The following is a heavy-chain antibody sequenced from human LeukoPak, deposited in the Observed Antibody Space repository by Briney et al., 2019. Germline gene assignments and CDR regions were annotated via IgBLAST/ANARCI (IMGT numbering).Heavy chain of an antibody. V-gene: IGHV3-7*03. CDR1: GFTFSRHW. Sequence: GGSLRLSCAASGFTFSRHWMSWVRQAPGKGLEWVANIKQDGSDKNYVDPVKGRFTISRDNAKNSLYLQMHSLRAEDTAVYYCARDSGYCSSFSCYGDAFDIWGQGTMVTVSS. CDR3: ARDSGYCSSFSCYGDAFDI. J-gene: IGHJ3*02. CDR2: IKQDGSDK. D-gene: IGHD2-2*01.